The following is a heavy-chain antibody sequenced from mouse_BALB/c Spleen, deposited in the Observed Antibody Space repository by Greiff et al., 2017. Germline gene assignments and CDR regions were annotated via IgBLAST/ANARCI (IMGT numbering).Heavy chain of an antibody. Sequence: EVMLVESGGGLVKPGGSLKLSCAASGFTFSSYAMSWVRQSPEKRLEWVAEISSGGSYTYYPDTVTGRFTNSRDNAKNTLYLEMSSLRSEDTAMYYCARAPYGKRSYFDYWGQGTTLTVSS. CDR1: GFTFSSYA. D-gene: IGHD2-1*01. CDR2: ISSGGSYT. V-gene: IGHV5-9-4*01. J-gene: IGHJ2*01. CDR3: ARAPYGKRSYFDY.